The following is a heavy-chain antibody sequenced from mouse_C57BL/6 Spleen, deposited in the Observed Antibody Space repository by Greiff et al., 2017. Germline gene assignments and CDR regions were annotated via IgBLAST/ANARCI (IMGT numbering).Heavy chain of an antibody. CDR3: AREDYGNYFDY. V-gene: IGHV1-80*01. Sequence: QVQLQQSGAELVKPGASVKISCKASGYAFSSYWMSWVKQRPGKGLGWIGQIYPGDGDTNYNGKFKGKATLTADKSSSTAYMQLSSLTSEDSAVYFCAREDYGNYFDYWGQGTTLTVSS. CDR1: GYAFSSYW. J-gene: IGHJ2*01. D-gene: IGHD2-1*01. CDR2: IYPGDGDT.